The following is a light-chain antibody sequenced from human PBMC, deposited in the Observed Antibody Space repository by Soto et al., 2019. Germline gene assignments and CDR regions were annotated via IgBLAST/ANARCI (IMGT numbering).Light chain of an antibody. J-gene: IGKJ2*01. CDR1: QPIASN. CDR2: GAS. V-gene: IGKV3-15*01. CDR3: QKYNNWPYN. Sequence: EILITHSPCTVSVSPVGRATLSCMASQPIASNVAWYQQRPGQPPRLLIFGASTRASDVPDGFTGSGSGTPFTLTIASLHSEDFAVYFCQKYNNWPYNFGQGTKVDIK.